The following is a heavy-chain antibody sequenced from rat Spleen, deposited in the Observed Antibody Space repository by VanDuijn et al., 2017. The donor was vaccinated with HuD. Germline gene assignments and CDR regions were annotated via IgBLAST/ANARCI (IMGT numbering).Heavy chain of an antibody. CDR3: SRLLGSVMDA. CDR2: ISPSGGST. D-gene: IGHD5-1*01. Sequence: EVQLVESGGGLVQPGRSLKLSCAASGFTFSNYDMAWVRQAPTKGLEWVASISPSGGSTYYRDAVKGRFTVSRDNAKSTLYLQMDSMRSEDTATYYCSRLLGSVMDAWGQGASVTVSS. CDR1: GFTFSNYD. V-gene: IGHV5-25*01. J-gene: IGHJ4*01.